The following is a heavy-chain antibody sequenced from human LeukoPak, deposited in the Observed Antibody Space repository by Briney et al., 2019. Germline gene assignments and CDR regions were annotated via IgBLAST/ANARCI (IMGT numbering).Heavy chain of an antibody. D-gene: IGHD6-13*01. V-gene: IGHV4-39*01. CDR2: IYYSGST. J-gene: IGHJ4*02. CDR1: GGSISSSSYY. Sequence: PSETLSLTCTVSGGSISSSSYYWGWIRQPPGKGLEWIGSIYYSGSTYYNPSLKSRVTISVDTFKNQFSLKLSSVTAADTAVYYCARIIPTIAAAPRGFDYWGQGTLVTVSS. CDR3: ARIIPTIAAAPRGFDY.